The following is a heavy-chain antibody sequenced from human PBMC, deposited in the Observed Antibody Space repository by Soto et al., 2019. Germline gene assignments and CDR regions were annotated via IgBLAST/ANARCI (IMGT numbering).Heavy chain of an antibody. Sequence: QVQLQESGPGLVKPSETLSLTCTVSGAPISSYYWSWIRQPPGKGLEWIGYMYYSGSTTYNPALKRRVPISEDTSKSQFSLRLNSVTAADTAVYYCARDLAGCASGSCYALFQHWGQGIPVTVSS. D-gene: IGHD2-2*01. CDR1: GAPISSYY. CDR2: MYYSGST. CDR3: ARDLAGCASGSCYALFQH. V-gene: IGHV4-59*01. J-gene: IGHJ1*01.